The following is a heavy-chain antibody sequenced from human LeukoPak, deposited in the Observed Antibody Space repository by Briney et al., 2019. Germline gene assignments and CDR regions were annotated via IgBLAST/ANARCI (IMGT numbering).Heavy chain of an antibody. V-gene: IGHV1-24*01. CDR3: ATFTISGGPQGDWFDP. CDR1: GYTLTELS. CDR2: FDPEDGET. Sequence: ASVKVSCKVSGYTLTELSMHWVRQAPGKGLEWMAGFDPEDGETIYAQKFQGRVTMTEDTSTDTAYMELSSLRSEDTAVYYCATFTISGGPQGDWFDPWGQGTLVTVSS. J-gene: IGHJ5*02. D-gene: IGHD2-15*01.